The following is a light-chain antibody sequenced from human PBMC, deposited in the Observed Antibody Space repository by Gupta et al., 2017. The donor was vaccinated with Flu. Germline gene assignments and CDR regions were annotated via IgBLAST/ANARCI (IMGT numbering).Light chain of an antibody. Sequence: ERATLSCRASQALTSNYVAWYQQKPGQSPKLLIFGASNRATSIPDRFSGGGSGTDFTLTINRLEPEDIAVYFCQQYALWPKTFGQGTKVEV. J-gene: IGKJ1*01. CDR2: GAS. CDR3: QQYALWPKT. V-gene: IGKV3-20*01. CDR1: QALTSNY.